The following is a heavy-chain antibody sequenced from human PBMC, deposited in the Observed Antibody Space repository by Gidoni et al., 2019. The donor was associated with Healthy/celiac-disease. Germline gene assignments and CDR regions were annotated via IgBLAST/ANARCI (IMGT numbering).Heavy chain of an antibody. J-gene: IGHJ3*02. Sequence: EVQLLESGGGLVQHGGSLRLSCAASGFTFSSDAMSWVRQAPGKGLECVSAISGSGGSTYYADSVQCRFTISRDNSKNTLYLQMNILRAEDTAVYYCAKKFRYCSGGSCYYAFDIWGQGTMVTVSS. V-gene: IGHV3-23*01. CDR1: GFTFSSDA. D-gene: IGHD2-15*01. CDR3: AKKFRYCSGGSCYYAFDI. CDR2: ISGSGGST.